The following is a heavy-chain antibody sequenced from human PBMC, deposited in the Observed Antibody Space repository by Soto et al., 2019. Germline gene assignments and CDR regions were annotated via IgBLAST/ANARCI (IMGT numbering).Heavy chain of an antibody. CDR2: IWHDGGAK. D-gene: IGHD3-22*01. CDR1: GFTLSDYG. J-gene: IGHJ4*02. Sequence: QVQLVESGGGVVQPGRSLRLSCTASGFTLSDYGMHWVRQAPGKGLGWVAVIWHDGGAKYYAESVTGRITISRDNSKNTVHLQIDSLGAEDTALYYCARDPGRDSPIDYWGQGTLVTVSS. V-gene: IGHV3-33*01. CDR3: ARDPGRDSPIDY.